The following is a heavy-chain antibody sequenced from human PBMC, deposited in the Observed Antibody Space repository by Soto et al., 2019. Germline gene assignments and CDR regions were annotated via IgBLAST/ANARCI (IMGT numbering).Heavy chain of an antibody. V-gene: IGHV4-34*01. CDR2: INHSGRT. D-gene: IGHD1-26*01. Sequence: QVQLQQWGAGLLKPSETLSLTWAVYGGSFSGYYWSWIRQPPGKGLEWIGEINHSGRTTYNPSLKSGVTISVDTSKNQVSLELSSVTAADRAVYYCARGLYSGSYYAPFDYWGQGTLVTVSS. CDR1: GGSFSGYY. J-gene: IGHJ4*02. CDR3: ARGLYSGSYYAPFDY.